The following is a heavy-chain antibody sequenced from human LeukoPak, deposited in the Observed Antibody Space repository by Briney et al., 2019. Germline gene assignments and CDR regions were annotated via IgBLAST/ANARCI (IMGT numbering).Heavy chain of an antibody. CDR1: GFTFSSYA. D-gene: IGHD2-21*02. CDR2: ISGSGGST. Sequence: PGGSLRLSCAASGFTFSSYAMSWVRQAPGKGLEWVSAISGSGGSTYYADSVKGRFTISRDNAKNSLYLQMNSLRAEDTAVYYCARLTDPFDYWGQGTLVTVSS. V-gene: IGHV3-23*01. CDR3: ARLTDPFDY. J-gene: IGHJ4*02.